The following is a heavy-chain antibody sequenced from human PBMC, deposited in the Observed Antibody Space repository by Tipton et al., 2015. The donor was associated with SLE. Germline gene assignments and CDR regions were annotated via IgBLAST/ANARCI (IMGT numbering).Heavy chain of an antibody. CDR1: GGSMSGYH. J-gene: IGHJ6*02. V-gene: IGHV4-59*12. Sequence: TLSLTCTVSGGSMSGYHWSWIRQSPGKGLEWVGHVYYTGTPYYNPSLKSRVTISVDTSMNQFSLRLTTLTAADTAVYYCARDLGQLADYYYYGMDVWGQGTTVTVSS. CDR3: ARDLGQLADYYYYGMDV. D-gene: IGHD6-6*01. CDR2: VYYTGTP.